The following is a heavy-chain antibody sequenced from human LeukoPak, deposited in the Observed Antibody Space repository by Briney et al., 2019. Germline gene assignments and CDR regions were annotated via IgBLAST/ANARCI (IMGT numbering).Heavy chain of an antibody. CDR3: ASWNYGSYYYYYYMDV. J-gene: IGHJ6*03. CDR1: GGSISSSSYY. Sequence: SETLSLTCTVSGGSISSSSYYWGWIRQPPGKGLEWIGSIYYSGSTYYNPSLKRRVTISVDTSKNQFSLKLSPVTPAYTAVYYCASWNYGSYYYYYYMDVWGKGNTVSVSS. V-gene: IGHV4-39*01. CDR2: IYYSGST. D-gene: IGHD1-7*01.